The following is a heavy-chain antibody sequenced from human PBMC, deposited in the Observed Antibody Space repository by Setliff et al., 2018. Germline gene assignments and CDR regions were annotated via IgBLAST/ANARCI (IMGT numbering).Heavy chain of an antibody. CDR2: IIPIFGSA. J-gene: IGHJ4*02. V-gene: IGHV1-69*13. D-gene: IGHD6-19*01. CDR3: ARGSVEYSRGWYYFDY. Sequence: ASVKVSFKASGGTFNSYAISWVRQAPGQGLEWMGGIIPIFGSANYARKFQGRVTVTADESTSTAYMELSSLRSEDTAVYYCARGSVEYSRGWYYFDYWAQGTLVTVSS. CDR1: GGTFNSYA.